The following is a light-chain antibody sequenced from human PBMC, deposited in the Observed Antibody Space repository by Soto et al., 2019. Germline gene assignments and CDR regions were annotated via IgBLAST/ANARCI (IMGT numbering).Light chain of an antibody. CDR2: AAS. J-gene: IGKJ4*01. CDR3: KQSKSFPLT. Sequence: DIQMTQSPSSLSASVGDRVTITCRASQGIDRWLAWYQQKPGKXXKXXIYAASSLRSGVPSRFSGSGSGTDLSITISSLQPEDLETYYCKQSKSFPLTFGGGTKVDIK. V-gene: IGKV1-12*01. CDR1: QGIDRW.